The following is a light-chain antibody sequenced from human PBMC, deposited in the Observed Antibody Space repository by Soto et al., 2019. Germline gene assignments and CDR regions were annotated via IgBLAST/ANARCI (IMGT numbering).Light chain of an antibody. CDR3: CSYTRSDTFV. CDR2: DVN. V-gene: IGLV2-14*03. Sequence: QSVLTQPASVSGSPGQSITISCAGTSNDVGAYNYVSWYQQHPGKAPKVMIYDVNNRASGVSYRFSGSKSGNTASLTISGLQAEDEADYYCCSYTRSDTFVFGGGTQLTVL. CDR1: SNDVGAYNY. J-gene: IGLJ2*01.